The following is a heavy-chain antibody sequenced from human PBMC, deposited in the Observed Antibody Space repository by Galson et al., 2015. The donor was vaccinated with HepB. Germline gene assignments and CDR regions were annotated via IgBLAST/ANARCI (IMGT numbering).Heavy chain of an antibody. CDR3: ARHSISGIAVAGYFQH. CDR1: GGSISSYY. D-gene: IGHD6-19*01. CDR2: IYYSGST. J-gene: IGHJ1*01. V-gene: IGHV4-59*08. Sequence: ETLSLTCTVSGGSISSYYWSWIRQPPGKGLEWIGYIYYSGSTNYNPSLKSRVTISVDTSKNQFSLKLSSVTAADTAVYYCARHSISGIAVAGYFQHWGQGTLVTVSS.